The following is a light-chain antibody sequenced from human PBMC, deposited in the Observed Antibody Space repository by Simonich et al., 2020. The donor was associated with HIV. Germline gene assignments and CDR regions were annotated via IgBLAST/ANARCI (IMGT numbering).Light chain of an antibody. CDR3: AVWDDTLNGPV. V-gene: IGLV1-44*01. Sequence: QSMLTQPPSASGTPGQRVTISCSGSSSNIGSNPVNWYQRLPGTAPKLLIYSNYYRPSGVPYRFSGSKSDTSASLAIRGLQSEDEADYYCAVWDDTLNGPVFGGGTKLTVL. CDR2: SNY. J-gene: IGLJ2*01. CDR1: SSNIGSNP.